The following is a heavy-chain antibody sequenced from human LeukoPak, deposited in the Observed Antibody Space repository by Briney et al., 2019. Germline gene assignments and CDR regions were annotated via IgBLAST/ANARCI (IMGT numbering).Heavy chain of an antibody. CDR3: ARTSITIFAASFDY. CDR2: ISYDGSNK. Sequence: GGSLRLSCAASGFTVSSNYMSWVRQAPGKGLEWVAVISYDGSNKYYADSVKGRFIISRDNSKNTLYLQMNSLRAEDTAVYYCARTSITIFAASFDYWAREPWSPSPQ. D-gene: IGHD3-3*01. V-gene: IGHV3-30*03. CDR1: GFTVSSNY. J-gene: IGHJ4*02.